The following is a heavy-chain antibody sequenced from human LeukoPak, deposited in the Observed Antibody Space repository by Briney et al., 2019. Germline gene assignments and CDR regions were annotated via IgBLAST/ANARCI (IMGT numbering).Heavy chain of an antibody. CDR1: GFTFSTFA. Sequence: GGSLRLSCAASGFTFSTFAMSWVRQDPGRGLEWVSSITGAGSTTYYPESVKGRFTISRDNSKNTLYLQMNSQRVEDTAVYFCVRDRNYFEALQRSYLGQGTLVTVSS. CDR3: VRDRNYFEALQRSY. V-gene: IGHV3-23*01. CDR2: ITGAGSTT. J-gene: IGHJ4*02. D-gene: IGHD1-7*01.